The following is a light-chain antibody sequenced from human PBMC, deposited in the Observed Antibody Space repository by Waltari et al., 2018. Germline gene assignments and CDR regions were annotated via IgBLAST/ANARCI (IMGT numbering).Light chain of an antibody. CDR1: QVINNW. CDR3: QQASNFPYT. V-gene: IGKV1-12*01. Sequence: DIHMTQSPSSVSASVGDRVTITCRASQVINNWLAWYQQKPGKAPNLLIYGASSLQSGVPSRFSGFGSETDFTLTISSLQPEDFATYYCQQASNFPYTFGQGTKLEIE. J-gene: IGKJ2*01. CDR2: GAS.